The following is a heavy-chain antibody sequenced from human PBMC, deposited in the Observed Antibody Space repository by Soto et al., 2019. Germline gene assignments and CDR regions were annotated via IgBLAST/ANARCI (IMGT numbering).Heavy chain of an antibody. J-gene: IGHJ6*02. CDR3: ASYTDYYGSGSRDYYYYGMDV. CDR2: IYYSGST. D-gene: IGHD3-10*01. V-gene: IGHV4-39*01. Sequence: SETLSLTCTVSGGSISSSSYYWGWIRQPPGRGLEWIGSIYYSGSTYYNPSLKSRVTISVDTSKNQFSLKLSSVTATDTAVYYCASYTDYYGSGSRDYYYYGMDVWGQGTTVTVSS. CDR1: GGSISSSSYY.